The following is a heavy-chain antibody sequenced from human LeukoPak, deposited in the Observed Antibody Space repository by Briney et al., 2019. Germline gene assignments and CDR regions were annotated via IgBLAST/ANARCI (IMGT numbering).Heavy chain of an antibody. Sequence: GGSLRLSCAASGFTFSSYAMSWVRQAPGKGLEWVSAISGSGGSTYYADSVKGRFTISRDNSKNTLYLQMNSLGAEDTAVYYCAKGSSFMVRGVIINYWGQGTLVTVSS. CDR2: ISGSGGST. CDR3: AKGSSFMVRGVIINY. V-gene: IGHV3-23*01. D-gene: IGHD3-10*01. CDR1: GFTFSSYA. J-gene: IGHJ4*02.